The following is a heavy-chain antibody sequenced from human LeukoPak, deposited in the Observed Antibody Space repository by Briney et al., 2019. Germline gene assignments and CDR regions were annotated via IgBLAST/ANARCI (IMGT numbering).Heavy chain of an antibody. CDR3: ARHYYDSSGYYYPYWYFDL. J-gene: IGHJ2*01. CDR1: GRSISSYY. D-gene: IGHD3-22*01. Sequence: SETLSLTCNVSGRSISSYYWSWIRQPPGKGLEWIGYIYYSGSTNYNPSLKSRVTISVDTSKNQFSLKLSSVTAADTAVYYCARHYYDSSGYYYPYWYFDLWGRGTLVTVSS. CDR2: IYYSGST. V-gene: IGHV4-59*01.